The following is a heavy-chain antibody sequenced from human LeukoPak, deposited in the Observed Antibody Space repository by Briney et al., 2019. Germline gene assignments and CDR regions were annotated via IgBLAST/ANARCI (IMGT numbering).Heavy chain of an antibody. Sequence: SETLSLTCTVSGGSISSGGYYWSWIRQHPGKGLEWIGYIYYSGSTYYNPSLKSRVTISVDTSKNQFSLKLNSVTAADTAVYYCARDGYDGWFDPWGQGTLVTVSS. D-gene: IGHD5-12*01. CDR1: GGSISSGGYY. CDR2: IYYSGST. V-gene: IGHV4-31*03. CDR3: ARDGYDGWFDP. J-gene: IGHJ5*02.